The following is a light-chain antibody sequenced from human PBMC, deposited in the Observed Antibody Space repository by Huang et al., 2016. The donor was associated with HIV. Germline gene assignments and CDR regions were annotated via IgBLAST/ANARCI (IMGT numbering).Light chain of an antibody. V-gene: IGKV3-15*01. CDR3: QQYNNWPQT. Sequence: ETVMTQSPATLSVSPGGRATLSCRASQSVRSSLAWYQQKPGQAPRLLIYGASTRATGIPARFSGSGSGTDFTLTNSSLQSEDFAVYYCQQYNNWPQTFGQGTKVEIK. J-gene: IGKJ1*01. CDR2: GAS. CDR1: QSVRSS.